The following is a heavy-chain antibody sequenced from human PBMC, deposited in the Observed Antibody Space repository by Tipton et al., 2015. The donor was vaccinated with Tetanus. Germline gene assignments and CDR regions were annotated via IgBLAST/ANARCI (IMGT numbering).Heavy chain of an antibody. CDR3: ARGLPREPWYFDY. D-gene: IGHD1-26*01. J-gene: IGHJ4*02. V-gene: IGHV4-31*03. Sequence: TLSLTCTVSGASINAGGYLWTWVRQHSGKGLEWIGNIHYTALTSYTPSLSGRVTISVDTSKNQFSLSLTSVTAADTAVYYCARGLPREPWYFDYWGQGMQVTVSS. CDR2: IHYTALT. CDR1: GASINAGGYL.